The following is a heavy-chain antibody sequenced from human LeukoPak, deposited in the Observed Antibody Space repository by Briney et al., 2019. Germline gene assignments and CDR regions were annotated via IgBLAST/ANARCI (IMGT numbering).Heavy chain of an antibody. V-gene: IGHV3-66*01. D-gene: IGHD3-9*01. CDR3: ARDSSVTLSFDY. J-gene: IGHJ4*02. CDR1: GFTFRSYA. CDR2: IYSGGST. Sequence: PGGSLRLSCAASGFTFRSYAMNWVRQAPGKGLEWVSVIYSGGSTYYADSVKGRFTISRDNSKNTLYLQMNSLRAEDTAVYYCARDSSVTLSFDYWGQGTLVTVSS.